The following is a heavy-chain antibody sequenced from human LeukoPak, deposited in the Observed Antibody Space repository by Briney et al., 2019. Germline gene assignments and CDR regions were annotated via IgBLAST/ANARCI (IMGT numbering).Heavy chain of an antibody. D-gene: IGHD3-3*01. Sequence: GGSLRLSCAASGFTFSSYGMHWVRQAPGKGLEWVAVISYDGSNKYYADSVKGRFTISRDNSKNTLYLQMNGLRAEDTAVYYCAKDQNLGFWSGYYTGYGNWGQGTLVTVSS. J-gene: IGHJ4*02. CDR1: GFTFSSYG. CDR3: AKDQNLGFWSGYYTGYGN. CDR2: ISYDGSNK. V-gene: IGHV3-30*18.